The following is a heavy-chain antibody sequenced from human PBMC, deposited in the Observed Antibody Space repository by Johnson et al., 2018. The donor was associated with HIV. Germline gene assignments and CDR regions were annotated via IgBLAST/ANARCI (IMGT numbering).Heavy chain of an antibody. D-gene: IGHD3-22*01. CDR1: GFTFDDYA. CDR3: ARDINYYDSSGYLIGSDAFDL. Sequence: QVQLVESGGGLVQPGGSLRLSCAASGFTFDDYAMHWVLQPPGKGLDGVAVISFVGSNNDYATPVKGRFHISRANSKNTLYLQMNSLRAEATAVYYCARDINYYDSSGYLIGSDAFDLWGQGTMVTVSS. CDR2: ISFVGSNN. J-gene: IGHJ3*01. V-gene: IGHV3-30-3*01.